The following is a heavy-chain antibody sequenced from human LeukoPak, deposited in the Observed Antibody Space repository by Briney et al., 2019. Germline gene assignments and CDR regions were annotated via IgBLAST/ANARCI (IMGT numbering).Heavy chain of an antibody. D-gene: IGHD3-10*01. J-gene: IGHJ4*02. V-gene: IGHV4-30-4*08. CDR2: IYYSGST. CDR1: GGSISSGDYY. CDR3: ARSGSGHYFAGVGDC. Sequence: PSETLSLTCTVSGGSISSGDYYWSWIRQPPGKGLEWIGYIYYSGSTYYNPSHKSRVTISVDTSKNQFSLKLSSVTAADTAVYYCARSGSGHYFAGVGDCWGQGTLVTVSS.